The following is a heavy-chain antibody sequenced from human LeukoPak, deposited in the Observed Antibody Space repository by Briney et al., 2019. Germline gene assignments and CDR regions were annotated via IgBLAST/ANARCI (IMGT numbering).Heavy chain of an antibody. V-gene: IGHV4-39*01. J-gene: IGHJ4*02. Sequence: SETLSLTCTVSGGSISSSSYYWGWIRQPPGKGLEWIGSIYYSGSTYYNPSLKSRVTISVDTSRNQFSLKLSSVTAADTAVYYCARTTYGDSSCYFDYWGQGTLVTVSS. CDR3: ARTTYGDSSCYFDY. CDR1: GGSISSSSYY. CDR2: IYYSGST. D-gene: IGHD4-17*01.